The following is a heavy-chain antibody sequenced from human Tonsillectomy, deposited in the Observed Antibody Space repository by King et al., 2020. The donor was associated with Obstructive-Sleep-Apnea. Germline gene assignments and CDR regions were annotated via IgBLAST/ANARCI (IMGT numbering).Heavy chain of an antibody. V-gene: IGHV3-64D*06. D-gene: IGHD6-13*01. CDR3: VKVRYSRSWTKDVFHT. CDR2: ISSNGDST. Sequence: EVQLVESGGGLVQPGGSLRLSCSASGFTFSNYAMHWVRQAPGKGLEYVSVISSNGDSTYYADSVKGRFTISRYNSKSTLYLQMSSLKPEDAAVFYCVKVRYSRSWTKDVFHTWGKGTKVTVSS. CDR1: GFTFSNYA. J-gene: IGHJ3*02.